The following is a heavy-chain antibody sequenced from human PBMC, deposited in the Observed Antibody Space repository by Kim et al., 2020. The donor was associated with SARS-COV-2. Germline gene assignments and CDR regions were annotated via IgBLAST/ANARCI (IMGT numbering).Heavy chain of an antibody. CDR2: ISSSVSTI. CDR1: GFTFSSYE. D-gene: IGHD5-18*01. CDR3: ARSRMRIQPWLPSDRGMDV. J-gene: IGHJ6*02. V-gene: IGHV3-48*03. Sequence: GGSLRLSCAASGFTFSSYEMNWVRQAPGKGLEWVSYISSSVSTIYYADSVKGRFTISRDNAKNSLYLQMNSLRAEDTAVYYCARSRMRIQPWLPSDRGMDVWGPGAPVTVSS.